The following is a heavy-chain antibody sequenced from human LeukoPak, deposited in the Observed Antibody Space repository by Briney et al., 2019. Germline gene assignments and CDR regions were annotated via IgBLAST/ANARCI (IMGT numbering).Heavy chain of an antibody. V-gene: IGHV4-34*01. CDR2: INHSGST. Sequence: SETLSLTCAVYGGSFSGYYWSWIRQPPGKGLEWIGEINHSGSTNCNPSLKSRVTISVDTSKNQFSLKLSSVTAADTAVYYCARGMATTLMCYFDYWGQGTLVTVSS. D-gene: IGHD5-12*01. J-gene: IGHJ4*02. CDR3: ARGMATTLMCYFDY. CDR1: GGSFSGYY.